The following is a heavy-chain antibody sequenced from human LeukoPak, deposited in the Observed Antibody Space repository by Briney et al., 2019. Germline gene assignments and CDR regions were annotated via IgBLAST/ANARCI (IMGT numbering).Heavy chain of an antibody. CDR1: GYTFTGYY. CDR2: INPNSGGT. CDR3: ARDPVGYYDSSGPSEYFQH. D-gene: IGHD3-22*01. Sequence: ASVKVSCKASGYTFTGYYIHWVRQAPGQGLEWMGWINPNSGGTNYAQKFQGRVTMTRDTSISTAYMELSRLRSDDTAVYYCARDPVGYYDSSGPSEYFQHWGRAPWSPSPQ. J-gene: IGHJ1*01. V-gene: IGHV1-2*02.